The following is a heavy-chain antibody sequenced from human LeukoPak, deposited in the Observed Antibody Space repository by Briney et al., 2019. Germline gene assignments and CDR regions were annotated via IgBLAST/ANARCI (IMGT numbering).Heavy chain of an antibody. Sequence: GGSLRLSCAASGFTFGSYGMSWVRQAPGKGLEWVSDISGGGGSTYYADSVKGRFTIFRDNSKNTLYLQMNSLRAEDTAVYYCAKAPFSSSSVGDYWGQGTLVTVSS. V-gene: IGHV3-23*01. CDR2: ISGGGGST. J-gene: IGHJ4*02. CDR1: GFTFGSYG. D-gene: IGHD6-6*01. CDR3: AKAPFSSSSVGDY.